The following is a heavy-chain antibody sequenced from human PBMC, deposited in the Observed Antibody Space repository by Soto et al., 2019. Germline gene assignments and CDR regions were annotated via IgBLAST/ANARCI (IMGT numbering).Heavy chain of an antibody. CDR2: ISGYNGDT. V-gene: IGHV1-18*01. Sequence: VASVKVSCKSSGYTFTRYGISWVRQAPGQGLEWMGWISGYNGDTNYAQKFQDRVSMTIDTSTGTAYMELRSLTSDDTAIHYCEKNGQPPYYYYGLDVWG. CDR1: GYTFTRYG. D-gene: IGHD2-8*01. CDR3: EKNGQPPYYYYGLDV. J-gene: IGHJ6*02.